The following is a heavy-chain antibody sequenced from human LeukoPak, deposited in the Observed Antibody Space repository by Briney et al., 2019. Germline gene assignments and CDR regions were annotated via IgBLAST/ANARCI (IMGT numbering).Heavy chain of an antibody. D-gene: IGHD6-19*01. J-gene: IGHJ4*02. CDR2: ITTGSSTI. Sequence: GGSLRLSCAASGFTFSSYSMNWVRQAPGKGLEWVSFITTGSSTIYYADSVKGRFTISRDSAKNSLYLQMNSLRDEDTALYYCARDLVAATEVDYWGQGTLVTVSS. CDR3: ARDLVAATEVDY. V-gene: IGHV3-48*02. CDR1: GFTFSSYS.